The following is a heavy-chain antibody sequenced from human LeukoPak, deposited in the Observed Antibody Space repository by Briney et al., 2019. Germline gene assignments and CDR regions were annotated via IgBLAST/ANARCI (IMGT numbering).Heavy chain of an antibody. CDR3: ARVWELSFDH. CDR2: VYSDGSK. D-gene: IGHD1-26*01. V-gene: IGHV3-53*01. J-gene: IGHJ4*02. CDR1: GFTVTTDH. Sequence: GESLKISCAASGFTVTTDHMSWVRQAPGRGLEWVSIVYSDGSKYHADSVKGRFTISRDTCKNTVHLQMNSLRAEDTAIYYCARVWELSFDHWGQGNLVTVSS.